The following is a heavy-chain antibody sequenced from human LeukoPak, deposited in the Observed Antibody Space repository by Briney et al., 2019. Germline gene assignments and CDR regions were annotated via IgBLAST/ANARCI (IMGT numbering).Heavy chain of an antibody. CDR1: GGSISSNTYY. J-gene: IGHJ5*02. CDR3: ARHDCDSSRCSVNWFDP. D-gene: IGHD2/OR15-2a*01. CDR2: IYDSGNT. Sequence: SETLSLTCTVSGGSISSNTYYWGWIRQPPGNGLEWIGTIYDSGNTNYDPSLRSRLTISVDTSRNQFSLKLSSVTAADTAVYYCARHDCDSSRCSVNWFDPWGQGTLVTVSS. V-gene: IGHV4-39*01.